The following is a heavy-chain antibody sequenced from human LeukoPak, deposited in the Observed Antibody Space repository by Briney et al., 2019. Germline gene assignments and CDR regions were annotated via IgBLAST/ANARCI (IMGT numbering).Heavy chain of an antibody. V-gene: IGHV3-23*01. CDR2: ISGSGGST. CDR3: ATEYYDFWSGYYRFDY. Sequence: GGSLRLSCAASGFTFSSYAMSWDRQAPGMGLEWVSAISGSGGSTYYADSVKGRFTISRDNSKSTLYLQMNSLRAEDTAVYYCATEYYDFWSGYYRFDYWGQGTRVTVSS. D-gene: IGHD3-3*01. J-gene: IGHJ4*02. CDR1: GFTFSSYA.